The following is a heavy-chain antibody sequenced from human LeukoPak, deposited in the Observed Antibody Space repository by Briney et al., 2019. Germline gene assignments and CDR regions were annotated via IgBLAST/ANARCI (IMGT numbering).Heavy chain of an antibody. J-gene: IGHJ4*02. CDR2: IYTSGST. D-gene: IGHD3-3*01. CDR1: GGSISSYY. Sequence: SETLSLTCTVSGGSISSYYWSWIRQPAGKGLEWIGRIYTSGSTNYNPSLKSRVTMSVDTSKNQFSLKLSSVTAADTAVYYCARDPSSVYDFWSGSRGYFDYWGQGILVTVSS. CDR3: ARDPSSVYDFWSGSRGYFDY. V-gene: IGHV4-4*07.